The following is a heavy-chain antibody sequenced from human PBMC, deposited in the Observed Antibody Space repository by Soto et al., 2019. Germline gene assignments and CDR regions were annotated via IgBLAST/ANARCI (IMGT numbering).Heavy chain of an antibody. Sequence: GGSLRLSCTASGFTFGDYAMSWFRQAPGKGLEWVGFIRSKAYGGTTEYAASVKGRFTISRDDSKSIAYLQMNSLKTEDTAVYYCTRGIAVAGTMDLGDYWGQGTLVTVSS. J-gene: IGHJ4*02. V-gene: IGHV3-49*03. CDR2: IRSKAYGGTT. CDR1: GFTFGDYA. CDR3: TRGIAVAGTMDLGDY. D-gene: IGHD6-19*01.